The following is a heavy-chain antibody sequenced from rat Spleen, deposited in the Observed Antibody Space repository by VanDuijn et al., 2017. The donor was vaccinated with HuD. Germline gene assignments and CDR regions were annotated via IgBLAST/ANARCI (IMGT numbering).Heavy chain of an antibody. CDR3: TTDNNYFGY. D-gene: IGHD1-10*01. J-gene: IGHJ2*01. V-gene: IGHV5-31*01. CDR2: ITNIAGRT. CDR1: GFTFNNYW. Sequence: EVQLVESGGGLVQPGRSLKLSCVASGFTFNNYWMTWIRQAPGKGLEWVASITNIAGRTHYPDSVKGRFTISRDIAKSTLFLQMNSLKSEDTATYYCTTDNNYFGYWGQGVMVTVSS.